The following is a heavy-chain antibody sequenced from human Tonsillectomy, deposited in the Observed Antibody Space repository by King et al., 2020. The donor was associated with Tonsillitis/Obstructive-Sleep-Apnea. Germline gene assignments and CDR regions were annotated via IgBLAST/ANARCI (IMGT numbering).Heavy chain of an antibody. Sequence: VQLVESGGGLVQPGGSLRLSCSASGFTFSSSSMHWVRQAPGKGEQYVSAISSNGDRTSYADSVKGRFTISRDNSKNTLCLQMSSLSAEDTAVYYCVKESAGLADYWGQGTLVTVSS. CDR2: ISSNGDRT. CDR1: GFTFSSSS. D-gene: IGHD3-16*01. CDR3: VKESAGLADY. V-gene: IGHV3-64D*06. J-gene: IGHJ4*02.